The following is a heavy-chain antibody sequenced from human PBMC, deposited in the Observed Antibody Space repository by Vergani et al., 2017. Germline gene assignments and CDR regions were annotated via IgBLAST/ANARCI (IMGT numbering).Heavy chain of an antibody. CDR1: GGSFSGYY. CDR2: INHSGST. Sequence: QVQLQQWGAGLLKPSETLSLTCAVSGGSFSGYYWSWIRQPPGKGLEWIGEINHSGSTNYNPSLKSRVTISVDTSKNQFSLKLSSVTAADTAVYYCARWTPGVVLKGPYYYGMDVWGQGTTVTVSS. V-gene: IGHV4-34*01. J-gene: IGHJ6*02. D-gene: IGHD2-8*01. CDR3: ARWTPGVVLKGPYYYGMDV.